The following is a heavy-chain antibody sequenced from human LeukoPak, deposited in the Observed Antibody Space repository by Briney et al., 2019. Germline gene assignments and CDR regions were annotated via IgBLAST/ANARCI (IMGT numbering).Heavy chain of an antibody. CDR1: GFTFSSYS. J-gene: IGHJ6*03. D-gene: IGHD3-22*01. V-gene: IGHV3-21*01. CDR3: ARDRHYSDSSGYWTSSYYYMDV. CDR2: VSCSSSYI. Sequence: GGSLRLSCAASGFTFSSYSVNWVRQAPGKGLEWVSCVSCSSSYIHYADSVKGRFTISRDNAKNSLCLQMNSLRAEDTAVYYCARDRHYSDSSGYWTSSYYYMDVWGKGTTVTVSS.